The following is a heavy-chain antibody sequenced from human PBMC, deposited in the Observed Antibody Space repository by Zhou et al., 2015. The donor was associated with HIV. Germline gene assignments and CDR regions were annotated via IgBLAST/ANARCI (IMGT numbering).Heavy chain of an antibody. V-gene: IGHV1-69*06. CDR1: GGTFSNHG. CDR3: AREAGGWYHLDF. CDR2: IVPFFGTA. D-gene: IGHD6-19*01. Sequence: QVQLVQSGAEVKKPGSSVKVSCKASGGTFSNHGISWVRQAPGQGLEWMGGIVPFFGTANYAQKFQGRVTITADKSTSTAYMELSSLRSEDTAAYYCAREAGGWYHLDFWGQGTLVPVSS. J-gene: IGHJ4*02.